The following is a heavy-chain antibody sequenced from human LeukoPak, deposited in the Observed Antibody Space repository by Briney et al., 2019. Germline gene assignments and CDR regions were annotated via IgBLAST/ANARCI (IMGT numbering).Heavy chain of an antibody. V-gene: IGHV4-30-2*05. CDR1: GGSISSGGYS. D-gene: IGHD3-22*01. CDR3: ARGVYDGDAFDI. J-gene: IGHJ3*02. CDR2: IYHSGST. Sequence: SETLSLTCAVSGGSISSGGYSWSWIRQPPGKGLEWIGYIYHSGSTYYNPSLKSRVTISVDTSKNQFSLKLSSVTAADTAVYYCARGVYDGDAFDIWGQGTMVTVSS.